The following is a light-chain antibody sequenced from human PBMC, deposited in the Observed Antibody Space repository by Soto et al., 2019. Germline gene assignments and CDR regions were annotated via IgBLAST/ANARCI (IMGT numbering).Light chain of an antibody. CDR2: EIT. V-gene: IGLV2-23*02. J-gene: IGLJ3*02. Sequence: QSALTQPASVSGSPGQSITISCTGTSSDVGNYKFVYWYQQYPGKAPKIMISEITERPSGVSNRFSGSKSGNTASLTISGLQAEDEADYYCCSYAGRSTWVFGGGTKVTVL. CDR1: SSDVGNYKF. CDR3: CSYAGRSTWV.